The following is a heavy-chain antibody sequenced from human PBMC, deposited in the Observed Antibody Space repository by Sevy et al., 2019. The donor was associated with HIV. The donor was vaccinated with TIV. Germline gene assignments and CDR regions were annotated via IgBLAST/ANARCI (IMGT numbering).Heavy chain of an antibody. V-gene: IGHV3-30*01. CDR1: GFSFSDYD. D-gene: IGHD2-21*02. CDR2: ISHDERYK. CDR3: ARLVSCGGDCYYLDS. Sequence: GGSLRLSCAASGFSFSDYDMHWVRQAPGKGLDWVAVISHDERYKNYAESVKVRFTISRDNFKNTLFLQMDSLRPKDTAVYFCARLVSCGGDCYYLDSWGQGALVTVSS. J-gene: IGHJ4*02.